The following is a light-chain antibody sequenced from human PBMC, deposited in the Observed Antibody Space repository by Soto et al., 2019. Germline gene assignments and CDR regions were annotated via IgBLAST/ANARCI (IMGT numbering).Light chain of an antibody. Sequence: QSVLTQPASVSGSLGQSITIPCTGTSSDIGGYKYVSWYKQHPGKAPKLTIFEVSNRPSGVSDRFSGSNSGNTASLTISGLQAEDEADYYCTSYSRYRVLVFGGGTKVTVL. J-gene: IGLJ3*02. CDR1: SSDIGGYKY. V-gene: IGLV2-14*01. CDR3: TSYSRYRVLV. CDR2: EVS.